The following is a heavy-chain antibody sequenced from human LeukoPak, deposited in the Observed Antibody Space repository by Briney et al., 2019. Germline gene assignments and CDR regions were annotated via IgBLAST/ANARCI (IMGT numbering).Heavy chain of an antibody. Sequence: PSETLSLTCAVYGGSFSGYYWSWIRQPAGKGLEWIGRIYTSGSTNYNPSLKSRVTMSVDTSKNQFSLKLSFVTAADTAVYYCASSSSSQQYGMDVWGQGTTVTVSS. CDR3: ASSSSSQQYGMDV. J-gene: IGHJ6*02. D-gene: IGHD6-6*01. V-gene: IGHV4-59*10. CDR1: GGSFSGYY. CDR2: IYTSGST.